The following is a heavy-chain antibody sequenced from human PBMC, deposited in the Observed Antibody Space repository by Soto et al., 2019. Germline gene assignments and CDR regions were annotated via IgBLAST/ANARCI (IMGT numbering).Heavy chain of an antibody. CDR2: INANSGTT. Sequence: QVQLVQSGAEVKKPGAAVEVSCKASGYTFTSHYVHWVRQAPGQGLEWMGLINANSGTTSYAQTYQGRVTMTRDTSTSAVYMELRSLRLEGTAVYYCARDRNLETSAWARDYWGQGALVTVSS. V-gene: IGHV1-46*03. J-gene: IGHJ4*02. CDR1: GYTFTSHY. D-gene: IGHD6-19*01. CDR3: ARDRNLETSAWARDY.